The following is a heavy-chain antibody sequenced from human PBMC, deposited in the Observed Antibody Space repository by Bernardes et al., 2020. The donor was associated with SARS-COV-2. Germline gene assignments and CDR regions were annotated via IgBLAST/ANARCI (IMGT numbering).Heavy chain of an antibody. V-gene: IGHV4-39*01. D-gene: IGHD3-10*01. J-gene: IGHJ4*02. CDR3: AIMVRGVWMWGY. CDR2: IYYSGST. CDR1: GGSISSSSYY. Sequence: ETLSLTCTVSGGSISSSSYYWGWIRQPPGKGLEWIGSIYYSGSTYYNPSLKSRVTISVDTSKNQFSLKLSSVTAADTAVYYCAIMVRGVWMWGYWGQGTLVTVSS.